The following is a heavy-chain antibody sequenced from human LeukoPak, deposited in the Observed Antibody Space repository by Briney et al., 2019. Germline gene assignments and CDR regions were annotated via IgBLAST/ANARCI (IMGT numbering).Heavy chain of an antibody. CDR2: INHSGST. CDR1: GGSFSGYY. CDR3: ARITRYYDILTGYHYYFDY. J-gene: IGHJ4*02. D-gene: IGHD3-9*01. Sequence: SETLSLTCAVYGGSFSGYYWSWIRQPPGKGLEWIGEINHSGSTNYNPSLKSRVTISVDTFKNQFSLKLSSVTAADTAVYYCARITRYYDILTGYHYYFDYWGQGTLVTVSS. V-gene: IGHV4-34*01.